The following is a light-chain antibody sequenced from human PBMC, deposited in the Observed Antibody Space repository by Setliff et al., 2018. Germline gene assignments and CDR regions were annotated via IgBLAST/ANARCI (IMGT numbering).Light chain of an antibody. Sequence: QSVLTQPPSVSGAPGQRVTISCTGGSSNLGAGFTVHWYQVLPGTAPKVLIYSNNFRPSGVPDRFSGSKSGTSASLAITGLQSEDEADYYFQSYGGGLNGYVFGTGTKVTVL. CDR3: QSYGGGLNGYV. V-gene: IGLV1-40*01. CDR1: SSNLGAGFT. CDR2: SNN. J-gene: IGLJ1*01.